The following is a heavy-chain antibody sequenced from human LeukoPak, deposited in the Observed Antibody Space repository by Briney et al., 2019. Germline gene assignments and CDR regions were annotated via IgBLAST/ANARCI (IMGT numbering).Heavy chain of an antibody. D-gene: IGHD3-10*01. V-gene: IGHV1-69*01. CDR3: ARGAMVRGLFLVKTPIYDYHDMDI. J-gene: IGHJ6*03. CDR2: IIALFGTA. CDR1: GGTFTKHA. Sequence: SSVKVSCKASGGTFTKHAITWVRQAPGQGLEWLGGIIALFGTAHYAQNFQDRVTITADEPTGTGYMELTSLKSDDTAVYYCARGAMVRGLFLVKTPIYDYHDMDIWGKGTTVTVSS.